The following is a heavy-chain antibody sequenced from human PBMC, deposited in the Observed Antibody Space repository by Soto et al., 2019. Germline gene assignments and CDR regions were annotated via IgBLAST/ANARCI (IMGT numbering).Heavy chain of an antibody. Sequence: GGSLRLSCAASGFTFSGSAIHWVRQASGKGLEWVARIRTKSNGYATTYAASVKGRFTISRDDSKNMAYLQMNGLRTEDTAMYYCSRVEYVTSSPIGWGQGTLVTVSS. D-gene: IGHD6-6*01. V-gene: IGHV3-73*01. CDR1: GFTFSGSA. CDR2: IRTKSNGYAT. J-gene: IGHJ4*02. CDR3: SRVEYVTSSPIG.